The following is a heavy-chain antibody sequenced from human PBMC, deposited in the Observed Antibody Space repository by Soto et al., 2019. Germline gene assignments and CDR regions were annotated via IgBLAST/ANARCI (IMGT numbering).Heavy chain of an antibody. CDR3: AKDRGTGDYGVNAVDI. Sequence: EVQLLESGGGLVQPGGSLRLSCAASGFTFSVFAMSWVRQAPGKGLELVSTISGRGENTYYADSVKGRFTIYRDNSKNTLNLQMNILRGEDTAVYYCAKDRGTGDYGVNAVDILGQGTMVTVAS. V-gene: IGHV3-23*01. D-gene: IGHD7-27*01. CDR1: GFTFSVFA. CDR2: ISGRGENT. J-gene: IGHJ3*02.